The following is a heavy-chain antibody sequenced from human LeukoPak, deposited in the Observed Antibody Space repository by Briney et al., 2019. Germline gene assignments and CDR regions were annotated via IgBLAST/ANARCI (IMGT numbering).Heavy chain of an antibody. CDR3: ARVSLLITGTTYFDY. J-gene: IGHJ4*02. V-gene: IGHV1-18*01. CDR1: GYTFTTFD. CDR2: ISGYNGNT. Sequence: ASVKVSCKASGYTFTTFDISWVRQAPGQGLEWMGWISGYNGNTNYAQKFQGRVTMTRDTSISTAYMELSRLRSDDTAVYYCARVSLLITGTTYFDYWGQGTLVTVSS. D-gene: IGHD1-7*01.